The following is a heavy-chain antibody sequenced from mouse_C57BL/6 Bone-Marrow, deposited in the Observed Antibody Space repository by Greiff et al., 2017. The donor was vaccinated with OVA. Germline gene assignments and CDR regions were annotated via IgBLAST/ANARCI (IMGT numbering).Heavy chain of an antibody. CDR2: IDPSDSYT. D-gene: IGHD3-2*02. CDR1: GYTFTSYW. V-gene: IGHV1-69*01. Sequence: QVQLQQPGAELVMPGASVKLSCKASGYTFTSYWMHWVTQRPGQGLEWIGEIDPSDSYTNYNQKFKGKSTLTVDKSSSTAYMQLSSLTSEDSAVYYCARSGDPYAMDYWGQGTSVTVSS. J-gene: IGHJ4*01. CDR3: ARSGDPYAMDY.